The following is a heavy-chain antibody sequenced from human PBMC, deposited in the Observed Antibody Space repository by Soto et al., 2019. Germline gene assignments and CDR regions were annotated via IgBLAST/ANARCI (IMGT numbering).Heavy chain of an antibody. CDR3: ARDLGRLGYYYYGMDV. CDR1: GGTFSSYA. D-gene: IGHD3-16*01. V-gene: IGHV1-69*13. Sequence: ASVKVSCKASGGTFSSYAISWVRQAPGHGLEWMGGIIPIFGTANYAQKFQGRVTITADESTSTAYMELSSLRSEDTAVYYCARDLGRLGYYYYGMDVWGQGTTVTVSS. J-gene: IGHJ6*02. CDR2: IIPIFGTA.